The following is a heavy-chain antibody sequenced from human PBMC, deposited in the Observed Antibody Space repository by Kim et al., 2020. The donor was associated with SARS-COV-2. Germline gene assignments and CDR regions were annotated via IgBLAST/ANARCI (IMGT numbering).Heavy chain of an antibody. CDR1: GYRFTTYW. Sequence: GESLKISCKASGYRFTTYWIGWVRQMPGKGLECMGIIYPGDSDTRYNPSFEGHVTISADKSTATAYLQWRSLKASDTAMYHCARVGLRGYSYGPIGSWGKGTLVTVSS. CDR3: ARVGLRGYSYGPIGS. CDR2: IYPGDSDT. D-gene: IGHD5-18*01. V-gene: IGHV5-51*01. J-gene: IGHJ4*02.